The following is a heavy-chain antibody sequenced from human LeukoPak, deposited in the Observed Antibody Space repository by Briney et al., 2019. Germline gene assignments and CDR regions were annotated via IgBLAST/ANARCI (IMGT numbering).Heavy chain of an antibody. D-gene: IGHD1/OR15-1a*01. Sequence: GGSLRLSCAASGFTFRDYHMSWIRQAPGKGLEWVSYISSSGSSMYYRDSVKGRFTISRDNAENSLWLQMNSLRAEDTAVYYCVREGNNGDFDYWGQGTLVTVSS. CDR3: VREGNNGDFDY. CDR1: GFTFRDYH. J-gene: IGHJ4*02. V-gene: IGHV3-11*04. CDR2: ISSSGSSM.